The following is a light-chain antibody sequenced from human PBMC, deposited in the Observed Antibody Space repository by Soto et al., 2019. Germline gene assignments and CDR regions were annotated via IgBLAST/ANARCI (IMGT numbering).Light chain of an antibody. CDR3: QQYGSSPPLT. CDR2: GAS. Sequence: EIVLTQSPGTLSLSPGERATLSCRASQSVSSSYLAGYQQKPGQAPRLLIYGASSRATGIPDRFSGSGSGTDFTLTISRLSPEDFAVYYCQQYGSSPPLTFGGGNKVEIK. V-gene: IGKV3-20*01. J-gene: IGKJ4*01. CDR1: QSVSSSY.